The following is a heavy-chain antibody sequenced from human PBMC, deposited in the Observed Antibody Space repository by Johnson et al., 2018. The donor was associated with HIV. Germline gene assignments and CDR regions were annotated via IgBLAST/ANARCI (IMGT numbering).Heavy chain of an antibody. D-gene: IGHD6-13*01. V-gene: IGHV3-53*01. J-gene: IGHJ3*02. Sequence: EVQLVESGGGLIQPGGSLRLSCAASGFTVSGNYMSWVRQAPGKGLEWVSVIYSGDSTYYADSVKGRFTISRDNSKNTLYLQMNSLRAEDTAVYYCAREKIAAAGNDAFDIWGQGTMVTVSS. CDR1: GFTVSGNY. CDR3: AREKIAAAGNDAFDI. CDR2: IYSGDST.